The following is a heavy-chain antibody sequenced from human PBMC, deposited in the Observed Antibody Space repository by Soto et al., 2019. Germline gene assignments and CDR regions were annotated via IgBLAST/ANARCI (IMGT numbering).Heavy chain of an antibody. CDR1: GFTFSSYG. D-gene: IGHD3-22*01. CDR2: ISYDGSNK. J-gene: IGHJ4*01. V-gene: IGHV3-30*03. CDR3: ATDKYYYDSSGYYSFDY. Sequence: QVQLVESGGGVVQPGRSLRLSCAASGFTFSSYGMHWVRQAPGKGLEWVAVISYDGSNKYYADSVKGRFTISRDNSKNTLYLQMNSLRAEDTAVYYCATDKYYYDSSGYYSFDYWGHGTLVTVSS.